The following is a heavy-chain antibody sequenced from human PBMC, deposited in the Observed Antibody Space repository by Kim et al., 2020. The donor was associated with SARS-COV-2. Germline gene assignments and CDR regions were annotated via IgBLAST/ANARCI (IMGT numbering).Heavy chain of an antibody. J-gene: IGHJ4*02. D-gene: IGHD6-6*01. Sequence: NPSPKSRVTISVDTSKNQFSLNLSSVSAADTAVYYCARLVIAARPTLFDSWGQGTLVTVSS. V-gene: IGHV4-59*01. CDR3: ARLVIAARPTLFDS.